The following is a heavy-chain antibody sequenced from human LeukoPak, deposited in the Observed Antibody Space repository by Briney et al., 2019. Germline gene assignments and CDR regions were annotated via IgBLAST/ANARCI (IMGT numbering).Heavy chain of an antibody. Sequence: GGSLRLSCTASGFTFSDYYTSWIRQAPGKGLEWVSYSSSGGSAIYYADSVKGRFTISRDNAKNSVYLQMNSLRAEDTAVYYCATTRHSSSSYSDYWGQGTLVTVSS. V-gene: IGHV3-11*04. CDR2: SSSGGSAI. CDR1: GFTFSDYY. CDR3: ATTRHSSSSYSDY. D-gene: IGHD6-19*01. J-gene: IGHJ4*02.